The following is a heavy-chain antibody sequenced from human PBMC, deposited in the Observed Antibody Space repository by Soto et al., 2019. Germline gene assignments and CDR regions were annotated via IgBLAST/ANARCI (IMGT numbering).Heavy chain of an antibody. J-gene: IGHJ4*02. CDR2: INHSGST. V-gene: IGHV4-34*01. Sequence: WTWIRQSPGKGLEWIGQINHSGSTNSNPSLKSRVTISLVTSKNQFSLELTSVTAADTAVYYCARGLFSENYYSGGWYYFDSWGQGTLVTVSS. D-gene: IGHD1-26*01. CDR3: ARGLFSENYYSGGWYYFDS.